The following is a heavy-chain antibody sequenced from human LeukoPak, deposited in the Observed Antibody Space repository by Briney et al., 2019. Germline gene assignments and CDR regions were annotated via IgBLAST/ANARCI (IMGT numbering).Heavy chain of an antibody. J-gene: IGHJ4*02. CDR1: GFTSRDFY. CDR2: IGVSGTTI. D-gene: IGHD3-22*01. CDR3: ATGAYYYDSSGYAR. V-gene: IGHV3-11*04. Sequence: GGSLRLSCAASGFTSRDFYMCWSRHALGEGREWVSYIGVSGTTIYYADSVKGRFTISKNNAKKSLYLQMNSLRGEDTAVYNCATGAYYYDSSGYARWGEGALLTASS.